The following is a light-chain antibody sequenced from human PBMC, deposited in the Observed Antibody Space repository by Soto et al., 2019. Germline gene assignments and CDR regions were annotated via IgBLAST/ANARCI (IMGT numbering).Light chain of an antibody. CDR1: QSVLYTSNNKNY. CDR3: QQYYSTPIT. V-gene: IGKV4-1*01. CDR2: WAS. Sequence: DIVMTQSPDSLAVSLGERATLNCKSSQSVLYTSNNKNYLAWYRQKQGQPXKXXIYWASTRESGVPDRFSGSGSGTDLTITISSLQAEDVEVYYCQQYYSTPITFGQGTRLEIK. J-gene: IGKJ5*01.